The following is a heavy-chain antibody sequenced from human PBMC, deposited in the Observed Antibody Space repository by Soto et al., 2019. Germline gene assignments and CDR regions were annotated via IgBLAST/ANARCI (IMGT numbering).Heavy chain of an antibody. J-gene: IGHJ4*02. V-gene: IGHV1-2*02. Sequence: ASVKVSCKTSGYTFSAYYMHWVRQAPGQGLEWMGWINPKSGGTLYAQKFQGRVTMTRDTSISTAYMELSRLRSDDTAVYYCARGGTFAYDTSGYSVYWGQGTLVTVSS. CDR2: INPKSGGT. D-gene: IGHD3-22*01. CDR3: ARGGTFAYDTSGYSVY. CDR1: GYTFSAYY.